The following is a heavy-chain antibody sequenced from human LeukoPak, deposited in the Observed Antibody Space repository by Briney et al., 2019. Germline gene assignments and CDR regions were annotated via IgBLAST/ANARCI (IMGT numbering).Heavy chain of an antibody. CDR1: GFTFSSYW. J-gene: IGHJ4*02. CDR2: IKQDGSEK. V-gene: IGHV3-7*03. CDR3: ARERPIVADVDLDY. D-gene: IGHD5-12*01. Sequence: PGGSLRLSCAASGFTFSSYWMSWVRQAPGKGREWVANIKQDGSEKYYVDSVKGRFTISRDNAKNSLYLQMNSLRAEDTAVYYCARERPIVADVDLDYWGQGTLVTVSS.